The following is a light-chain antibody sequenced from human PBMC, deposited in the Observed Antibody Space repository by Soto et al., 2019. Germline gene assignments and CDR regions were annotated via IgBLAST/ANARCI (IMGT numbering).Light chain of an antibody. CDR1: SSDVGGSKV. Sequence: QSALTQPASVSGSPGQSITISCTGPSSDVGGSKVVSWYQHHPGKAPKLIIYEDTKRPSGVSTRFSGSKSGNTASLTISGLQAEDDAYYYCCSYASSATWVFGGGTKLTVL. V-gene: IGLV2-23*01. CDR2: EDT. J-gene: IGLJ3*02. CDR3: CSYASSATWV.